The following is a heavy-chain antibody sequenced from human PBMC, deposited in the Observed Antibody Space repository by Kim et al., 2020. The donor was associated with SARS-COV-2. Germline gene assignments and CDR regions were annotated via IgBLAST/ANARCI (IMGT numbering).Heavy chain of an antibody. CDR1: GGTFSSYA. Sequence: KVSCKASGGTFSSYAISWVRQAPGQGLEWMGRIIPILGIANYAQKFQGRVTITADKSTSTAYMELSSLRSEDTAVYYCARVGYCSGGSCYSNDYWGQGTL. V-gene: IGHV1-69*04. J-gene: IGHJ4*02. CDR2: IIPILGIA. D-gene: IGHD2-15*01. CDR3: ARVGYCSGGSCYSNDY.